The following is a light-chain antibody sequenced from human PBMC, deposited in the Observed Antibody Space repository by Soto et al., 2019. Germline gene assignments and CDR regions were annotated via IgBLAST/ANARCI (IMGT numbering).Light chain of an antibody. V-gene: IGKV3-15*01. CDR2: ATS. Sequence: EIVTTQSPATLSVSPGERATLSCRASHRVSSYLAWYQQKPGQAPRLLIYATSTRATGIPARFSGSGSGTEFTLTISSLQSEDVAVYYCQQYNNWPLTFGGGTKVEIK. J-gene: IGKJ4*01. CDR3: QQYNNWPLT. CDR1: HRVSSY.